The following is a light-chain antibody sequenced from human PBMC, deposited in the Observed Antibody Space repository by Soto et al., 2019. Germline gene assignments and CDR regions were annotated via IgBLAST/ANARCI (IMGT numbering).Light chain of an antibody. CDR3: QQYGTSPWT. CDR1: QSVSRS. J-gene: IGKJ1*01. Sequence: DIVLTQSPGPLSLSPGERATLSCTASQSVSRSLAWYQQKPGQAPRLIIYGASSRATGIPDRFSGSGSGTDFTLTISRLESEDVAVYYCQQYGTSPWTFCQGTKVDIK. CDR2: GAS. V-gene: IGKV3-20*01.